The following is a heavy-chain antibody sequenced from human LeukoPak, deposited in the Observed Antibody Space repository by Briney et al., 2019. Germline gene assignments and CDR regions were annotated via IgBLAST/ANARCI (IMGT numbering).Heavy chain of an antibody. CDR2: ISYDGSNK. J-gene: IGHJ4*02. Sequence: GGSLRLSCAASGFTVSSNYMSWVRQAPGKGLEWVAVISYDGSNKYYADSVKGRFTISRDNSKNTLYLQMNSLRAEDTAVYYCAPAEFDYWGQGTLVTVSS. D-gene: IGHD6-19*01. V-gene: IGHV3-30*03. CDR1: GFTVSSNY. CDR3: APAEFDY.